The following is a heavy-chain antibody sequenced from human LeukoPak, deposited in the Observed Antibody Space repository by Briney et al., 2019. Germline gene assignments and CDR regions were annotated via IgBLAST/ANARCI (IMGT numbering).Heavy chain of an antibody. CDR3: ARSLTSRLGAFDI. D-gene: IGHD3-9*01. CDR2: MNSNSGNT. J-gene: IGHJ3*02. Sequence: ASVQVSCKASGYTFTSYDINWVRQATGQGLEWMGWMNSNSGNTGYAQKFQRRVTITRNTSISTAYMELSRLRSEDTAVYYCARSLTSRLGAFDIWGQGTMVTVSS. V-gene: IGHV1-8*01. CDR1: GYTFTSYD.